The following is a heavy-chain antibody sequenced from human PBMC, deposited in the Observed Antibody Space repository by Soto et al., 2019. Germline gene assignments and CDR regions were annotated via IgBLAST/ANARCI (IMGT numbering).Heavy chain of an antibody. CDR3: TIVSADVFRQLAHAFDI. CDR2: IKSKTDGGTT. J-gene: IGHJ3*02. V-gene: IGHV3-15*07. CDR1: GFTFSNAW. D-gene: IGHD6-6*01. Sequence: PGGSLRLSCAASGFTFSNAWMNWVRQAPGKGLEWVGRIKSKTDGGTTDYAAPVKGRFTISRDDSKNTLYLQMNSLKTEDTAVYYCTIVSADVFRQLAHAFDIWGQGTMVTVSS.